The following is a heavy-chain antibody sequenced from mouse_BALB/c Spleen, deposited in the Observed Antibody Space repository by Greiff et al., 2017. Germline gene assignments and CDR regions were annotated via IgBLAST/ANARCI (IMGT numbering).Heavy chain of an antibody. CDR3: ANYYGSSPFAY. Sequence: EVKLVESGGGLVQPGGSRKLSCAASGFTFSSFGMHWVRQAPEKGLEWVAYISSGSSTIYYADTVKGRFTISRDNPKNTLFLQMTSLRSEDTAMYYCANYYGSSPFAYWGQGTLVTVSA. CDR2: ISSGSSTI. CDR1: GFTFSSFG. V-gene: IGHV5-17*02. J-gene: IGHJ3*01. D-gene: IGHD1-1*01.